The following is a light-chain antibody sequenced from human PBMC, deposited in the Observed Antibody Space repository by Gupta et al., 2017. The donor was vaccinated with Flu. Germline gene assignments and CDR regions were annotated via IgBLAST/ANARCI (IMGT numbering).Light chain of an antibody. V-gene: IGKV3-20*01. Sequence: IVLTQSPGTLPLSPGERATLSCRASQTVSSTYLAWYQHKPGQAPRLLIYGASNRATDIPDRFAGSGSGTDFTLTISRLEPEDFAIYYCLQYLKSPGFGQGTKVEIK. J-gene: IGKJ1*01. CDR3: LQYLKSPG. CDR1: QTVSSTY. CDR2: GAS.